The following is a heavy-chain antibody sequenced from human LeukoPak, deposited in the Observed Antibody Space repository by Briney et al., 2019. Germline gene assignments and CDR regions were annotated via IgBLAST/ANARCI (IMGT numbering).Heavy chain of an antibody. CDR2: IYYSGST. CDR3: ARAPRRPYSYGYTPGMDV. J-gene: IGHJ6*02. CDR1: GGSLYTSSYY. Sequence: SETLSLTCSVSGGSLYTSSYYWGWIRQPPGKGLEWIGNIYYSGSTYYNPSLKSRVTLSVDTSNNQFSLKLRSVTAADTAVYYCARAPRRPYSYGYTPGMDVWGQGTTVTVSS. V-gene: IGHV4-39*07. D-gene: IGHD5-18*01.